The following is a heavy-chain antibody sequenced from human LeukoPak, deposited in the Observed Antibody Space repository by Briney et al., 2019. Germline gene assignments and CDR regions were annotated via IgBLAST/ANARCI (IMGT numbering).Heavy chain of an antibody. J-gene: IGHJ4*02. CDR1: GGSISSTSYY. V-gene: IGHV4-61*01. Sequence: SETLSLTCIVSGGSISSTSYYWSWIRQPPGKGLEWIGYISYSGSTNYNPSLKSRVTISVDTSKNQFSLRLSSVTAADTAVYYCARGTRAPRWDYWGQGTLVTVSS. CDR3: ARGTRAPRWDY. D-gene: IGHD5-24*01. CDR2: ISYSGST.